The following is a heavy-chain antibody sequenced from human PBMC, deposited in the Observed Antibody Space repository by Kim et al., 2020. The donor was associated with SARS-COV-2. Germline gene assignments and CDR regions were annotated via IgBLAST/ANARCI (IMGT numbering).Heavy chain of an antibody. D-gene: IGHD5-18*01. CDR1: GFTFINYA. J-gene: IGHJ6*02. V-gene: IGHV3-23*01. CDR2: ISGSGGST. Sequence: GGSLRLSCAASGFTFINYAMNWVRQAPGKGLEWVSGISGSGGSTYYADSVKGRFTMSRDNSKNTLYLQMNSLRDEDTAVYYCAKSYGEYYYYYGLDVWGQGTTVSVSS. CDR3: AKSYGEYYYYYGLDV.